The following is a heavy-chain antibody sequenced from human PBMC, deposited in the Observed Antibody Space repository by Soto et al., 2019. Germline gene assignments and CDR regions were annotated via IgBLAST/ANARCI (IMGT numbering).Heavy chain of an antibody. CDR1: GFTFSSYG. J-gene: IGHJ3*02. Sequence: QVQLVESGGGVVQPGRSLRLSCAASGFTFSSYGMHWVRQAPGKGLEWVAVIWYDGSNKYYADSVKGRFTIYRDNSKNTVYLQMNSLRAEDTAVYCCARDQRYSGGGVDIWGQGTIVTVSS. D-gene: IGHD6-19*01. CDR3: ARDQRYSGGGVDI. CDR2: IWYDGSNK. V-gene: IGHV3-33*01.